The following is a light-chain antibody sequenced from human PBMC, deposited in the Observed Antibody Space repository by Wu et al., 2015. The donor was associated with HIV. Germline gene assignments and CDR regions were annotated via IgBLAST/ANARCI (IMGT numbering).Light chain of an antibody. J-gene: IGKJ1*01. V-gene: IGKV3D-15*01. CDR3: QQYYNWPRT. CDR2: SAS. CDR1: QRITSN. Sequence: EIVMTQSPGTLSVSPGDRATLSCRASQRITSNLAWYQQKPGQAPRLLTFSASTRATGIPARFSGSGSGTYFTLTISSMQSEDFAVYYCQQYYNWPRTFGQGTKVEIK.